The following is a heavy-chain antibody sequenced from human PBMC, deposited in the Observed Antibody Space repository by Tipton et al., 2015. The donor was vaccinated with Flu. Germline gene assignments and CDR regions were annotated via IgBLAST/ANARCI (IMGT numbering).Heavy chain of an antibody. Sequence: TLSLTCSVSGGSISSGSYYWSWIRQHPGKGLEWIGYIYYSGSTHYNPSLKSRVTISVDTSKNQFSLKLSSVTAADTAVYYCAREWGDAFDIWGQGTMVTVSS. CDR2: IYYSGST. J-gene: IGHJ3*02. D-gene: IGHD3-16*01. CDR1: GGSISSGSYY. V-gene: IGHV4-31*03. CDR3: AREWGDAFDI.